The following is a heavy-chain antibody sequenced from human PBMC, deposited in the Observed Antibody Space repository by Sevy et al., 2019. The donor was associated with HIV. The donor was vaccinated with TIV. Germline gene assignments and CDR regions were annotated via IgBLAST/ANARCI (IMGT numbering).Heavy chain of an antibody. CDR1: GFTVSSNY. D-gene: IGHD3-10*01. J-gene: IGHJ2*01. V-gene: IGHV3-53*01. CDR2: IYSGGST. Sequence: GGSLRLSCAGSGFTVSSNYMSWVRQAPGKGLEWVSIIYSGGSTHYADSIKGRFVTSSDDSKNTLYLQMNSLGAEDTAVYYCARNGFSSGSLFCYFDLWGRGTLVTVS. CDR3: ARNGFSSGSLFCYFDL.